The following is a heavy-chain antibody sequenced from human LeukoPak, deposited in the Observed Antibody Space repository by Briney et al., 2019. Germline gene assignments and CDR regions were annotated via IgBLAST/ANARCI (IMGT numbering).Heavy chain of an antibody. Sequence: GESLKISCNGSGYNFGTYWISWVRQMPGKGLEWMGKIDPSDSSTNYSPSFEGHVTISADKSTSTAYLQWSRLKASDTAMYYCGRLSDYWGQGTLVTVSS. J-gene: IGHJ4*02. CDR1: GYNFGTYW. CDR3: GRLSDY. V-gene: IGHV5-10-1*01. CDR2: IDPSDSST.